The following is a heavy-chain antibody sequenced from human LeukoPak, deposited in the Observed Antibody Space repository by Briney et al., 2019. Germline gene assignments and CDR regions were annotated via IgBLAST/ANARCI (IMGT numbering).Heavy chain of an antibody. D-gene: IGHD4-17*01. CDR2: INPNSGGT. CDR1: GYTFTGYY. CDR3: ARGSAVSTDVYYYYGMDV. V-gene: IGHV1-2*04. Sequence: ASVKVSCKASGYTFTGYYMHWVRQAPGQGLEWMGWINPNSGGTNYAQKFRGWVTMTRDTSISTAYMELSRLRSDDTAVYYCARGSAVSTDVYYYYGMDVWGKGTTVTVSS. J-gene: IGHJ6*04.